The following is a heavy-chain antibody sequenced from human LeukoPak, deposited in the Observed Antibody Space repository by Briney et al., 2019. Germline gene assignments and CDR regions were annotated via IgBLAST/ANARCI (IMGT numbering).Heavy chain of an antibody. CDR1: GFTFSSYA. CDR2: ISYDGSNK. CDR3: ARDRRTTGANYYYYYYGMDV. V-gene: IGHV3-30-3*01. J-gene: IGHJ6*02. D-gene: IGHD4/OR15-4a*01. Sequence: GGSLRLSCAASGFTFSSYAMHWVRQAPGKGLEWVAVISYDGSNKYYADSVKGRFTISRDNSKNTLYLQMNSLRAEDTAVYYCARDRRTTGANYYYYYYGMDVWGQGTTVTVSS.